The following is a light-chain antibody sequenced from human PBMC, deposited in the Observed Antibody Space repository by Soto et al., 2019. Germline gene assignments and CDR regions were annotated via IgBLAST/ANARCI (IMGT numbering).Light chain of an antibody. CDR1: QRMSSNY. Sequence: LVLTQSPGTLSLSPGERATLSCRASQRMSSNYLAWYQQKPGQAPRLLIYGTSSRATGIPDRFSGSGSGTDFTLIISRLEPEDSAVYYCQQYGTLPPRYTFGQGTKLEIK. CDR2: GTS. J-gene: IGKJ2*01. CDR3: QQYGTLPPRYT. V-gene: IGKV3-20*01.